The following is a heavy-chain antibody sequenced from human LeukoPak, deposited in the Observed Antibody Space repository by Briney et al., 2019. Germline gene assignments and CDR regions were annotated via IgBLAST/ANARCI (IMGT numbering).Heavy chain of an antibody. Sequence: SETLSLTCSVSGGSISSYYWSWIRQPAGKGLEWIGRIYTSGSTNYNPSLKSRVTIPVDTSKNQFSLKVYSVTAADTAVYYCARFQSGTTLLGGYLDYWGQGTLVTASS. CDR2: IYTSGST. J-gene: IGHJ4*02. V-gene: IGHV4-4*07. D-gene: IGHD1-26*01. CDR1: GGSISSYY. CDR3: ARFQSGTTLLGGYLDY.